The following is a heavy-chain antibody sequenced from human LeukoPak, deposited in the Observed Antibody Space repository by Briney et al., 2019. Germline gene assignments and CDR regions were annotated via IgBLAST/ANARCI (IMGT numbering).Heavy chain of an antibody. CDR1: GFTFGSYA. V-gene: IGHV3-30*04. J-gene: IGHJ4*02. CDR3: ARWRGDDYGDYDCFDY. D-gene: IGHD4-17*01. Sequence: GGSLRLSCAASGFTFGSYAMHWVRQAPGKGLEWVAVISYDGSNKYYADSVKGRFTISRDNSKNTLYLQMNSLRAEDTAVYYSARWRGDDYGDYDCFDYWGQGTLVTVSS. CDR2: ISYDGSNK.